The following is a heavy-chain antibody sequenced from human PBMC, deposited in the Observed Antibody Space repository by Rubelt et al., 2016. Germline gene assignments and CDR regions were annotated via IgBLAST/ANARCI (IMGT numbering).Heavy chain of an antibody. CDR1: GFAFSIYW. J-gene: IGHJ5*02. Sequence: EVQLVESGGGLVQPGGSLRLSCAASGFAFSIYWMHWVRQAPGKGLVWVSRINSDGSILNYADSVKGRFTISRDNAKNTLYLQMSSVRAGDTAVYYCVRDPGTTVRFGFNPWGQGTLVTVSS. D-gene: IGHD1-7*01. V-gene: IGHV3-74*01. CDR2: INSDGSIL. CDR3: VRDPGTTVRFGFNP.